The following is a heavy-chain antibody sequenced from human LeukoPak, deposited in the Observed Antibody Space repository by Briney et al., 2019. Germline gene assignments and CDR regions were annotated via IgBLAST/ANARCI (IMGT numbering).Heavy chain of an antibody. CDR3: ARGGVSVGGNFDY. J-gene: IGHJ4*02. D-gene: IGHD4-23*01. Sequence: PGGSLRLSCAGSGFTFSSYSMNWVRQAPGKGLEWVSSISSSSSYIYYADSMKGRFTISRDNANNSLFLQMNSLRAEDTAVYYCARGGVSVGGNFDYWGQGTLVTVSS. V-gene: IGHV3-21*01. CDR1: GFTFSSYS. CDR2: ISSSSSYI.